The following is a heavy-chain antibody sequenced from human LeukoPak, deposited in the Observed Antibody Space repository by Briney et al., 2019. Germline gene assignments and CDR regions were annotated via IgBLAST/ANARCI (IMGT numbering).Heavy chain of an antibody. J-gene: IGHJ4*02. V-gene: IGHV1-18*01. Sequence: ASVKVSCKASGYTFTSYGISWVRQAPGQGLEWMGWISAYNGNTNYAQKLQGRVTMTTDTSTSTAYMELRSLRSDDTAVYYCARDRVMECCGGDCYSPLGYWGQGTLVTVSS. CDR1: GYTFTSYG. CDR3: ARDRVMECCGGDCYSPLGY. D-gene: IGHD2-21*01. CDR2: ISAYNGNT.